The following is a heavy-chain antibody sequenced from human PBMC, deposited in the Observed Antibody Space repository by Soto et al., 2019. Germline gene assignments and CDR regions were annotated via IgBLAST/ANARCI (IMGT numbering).Heavy chain of an antibody. CDR1: GFTFSSYG. J-gene: IGHJ4*02. Sequence: GGSLRLSCAASGFTFSSYGMNWVRQAPGKGLEWVSSISSSSSYIYYADSVKGRFTISRDNAKNSLYLQMNSLRAEDTAVYYCARDRSQQLVPDYWGQGTLVTVSS. D-gene: IGHD6-13*01. V-gene: IGHV3-21*01. CDR2: ISSSSSYI. CDR3: ARDRSQQLVPDY.